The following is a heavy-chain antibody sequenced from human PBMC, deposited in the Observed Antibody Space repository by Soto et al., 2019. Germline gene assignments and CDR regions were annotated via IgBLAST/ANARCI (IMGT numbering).Heavy chain of an antibody. V-gene: IGHV3-21*01. CDR2: ISSSGYI. J-gene: IGHJ6*02. CDR3: ARDCSGGSCYPAMDV. CDR1: GFNFNSYT. D-gene: IGHD2-15*01. Sequence: PGGSLRLSCAASGFNFNSYTINWVRQAPGERLEWLSSISSSGYIFSTDSVRGRFTISRDNAKNSVYLQINSLRAEDTAVYFCARDCSGGSCYPAMDVWGQGTTVTVSS.